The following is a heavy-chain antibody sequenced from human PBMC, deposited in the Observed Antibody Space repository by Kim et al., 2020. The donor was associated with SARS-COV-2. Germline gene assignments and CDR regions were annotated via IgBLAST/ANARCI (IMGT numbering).Heavy chain of an antibody. J-gene: IGHJ4*02. CDR2: ITNSGRTI. CDR1: GFRFSDYY. D-gene: IGHD6-19*01. Sequence: GGSLRLSCEASGFRFSDYYMSWLRQAPGEGPEWISYITNSGRTIYYADSVKGRFTISRDNAKNSLYLEMTSLTVGDTAIYYCARDKASGWPTGYWGQGTLVTVSS. CDR3: ARDKASGWPTGY. V-gene: IGHV3-11*01.